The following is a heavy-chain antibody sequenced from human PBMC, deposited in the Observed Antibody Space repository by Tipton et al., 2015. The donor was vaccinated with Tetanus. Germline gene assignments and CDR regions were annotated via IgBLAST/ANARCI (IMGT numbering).Heavy chain of an antibody. CDR1: GGSFRGYS. V-gene: IGHV4-34*01. Sequence: TLSLTCAVSGGSFRGYSWSWVRQPPGKGLEWIGEINHSGKPTYNPSLKSRVTMSLDTSNHHFSLSLSSVTAADTAVYYCARGFRAYGNYFFDYWGQGTLVAVSS. D-gene: IGHD2-8*01. CDR3: ARGFRAYGNYFFDY. CDR2: INHSGKP. J-gene: IGHJ4*02.